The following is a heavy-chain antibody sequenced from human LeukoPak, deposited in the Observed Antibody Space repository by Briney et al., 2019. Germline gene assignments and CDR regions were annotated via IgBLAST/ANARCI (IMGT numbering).Heavy chain of an antibody. D-gene: IGHD5-18*01. Sequence: PGGSLRLSCAASGFTFSSYGVHWVRQAPGKGLEWVAVISYDGSSKYYADSVKGRFTISRDNSKNTLYLQMNSLRAEDTAVYYCARDSGVQLWLTGYFDYWGQGTLVTVSS. CDR1: GFTFSSYG. V-gene: IGHV3-30*03. CDR3: ARDSGVQLWLTGYFDY. CDR2: ISYDGSSK. J-gene: IGHJ4*02.